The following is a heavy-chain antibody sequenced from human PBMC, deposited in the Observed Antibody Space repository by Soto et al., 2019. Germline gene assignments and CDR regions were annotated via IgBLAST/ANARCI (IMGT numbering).Heavy chain of an antibody. J-gene: IGHJ6*02. CDR1: GFTVSSNY. Sequence: GGSLRLSYAASGFTVSSNYMSWVRQAPGKGLEWVSVIYSGGSTYYADSVKGRFTISRHNSKNTLYLQMNSLRAEDTAVYYCARDRGYSGSYYYYYGMDVWGQGTTVTVSS. CDR2: IYSGGST. CDR3: ARDRGYSGSYYYYYGMDV. D-gene: IGHD1-26*01. V-gene: IGHV3-53*04.